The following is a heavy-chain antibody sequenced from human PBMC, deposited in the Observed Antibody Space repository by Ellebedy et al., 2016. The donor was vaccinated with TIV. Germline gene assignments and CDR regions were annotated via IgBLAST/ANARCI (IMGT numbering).Heavy chain of an antibody. V-gene: IGHV3-23*01. D-gene: IGHD1-26*01. CDR2: ISGSGGST. Sequence: GESLKISXAASGFTFSSYAMSWVRQAPGKGLEWVSAISGSGGSTYYADSVKGRFTISRDNSKNTLYLQMNSLRAEDTAVYYCAKGRTHSGSYFGFDYWGQGTLVTVSS. CDR3: AKGRTHSGSYFGFDY. J-gene: IGHJ4*02. CDR1: GFTFSSYA.